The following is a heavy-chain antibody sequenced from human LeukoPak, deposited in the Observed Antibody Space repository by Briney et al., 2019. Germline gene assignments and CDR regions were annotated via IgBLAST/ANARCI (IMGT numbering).Heavy chain of an antibody. J-gene: IGHJ4*02. CDR1: GFTFSTYA. Sequence: GGSLRLSCAASGFTFSTYAMSWVRQAPGKGLEWVSSITGSGSSKYYVDSVKGRFTISRANSKNTLYLQMNSLRAEDTAVYYCARDEEGYVWGSYRYLLDYWGQGTLVTVSS. V-gene: IGHV3-23*01. CDR3: ARDEEGYVWGSYRYLLDY. CDR2: ITGSGSSK. D-gene: IGHD3-16*02.